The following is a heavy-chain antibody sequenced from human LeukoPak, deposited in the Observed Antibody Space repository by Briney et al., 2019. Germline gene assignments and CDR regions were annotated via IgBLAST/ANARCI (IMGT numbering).Heavy chain of an antibody. Sequence: TGGSLRLSCAASGFTFSNAWVSWVRQAPGKGLEWVGRIKSKTDGGTTDYAAPVKGRFTISRDDSKNTLYLQMNSLKTEDTAVYYCTTDSWYDYVWGSYRLDYWGQGTLVTVSS. D-gene: IGHD3-16*02. CDR1: GFTFSNAW. CDR2: IKSKTDGGTT. J-gene: IGHJ4*02. CDR3: TTDSWYDYVWGSYRLDY. V-gene: IGHV3-15*01.